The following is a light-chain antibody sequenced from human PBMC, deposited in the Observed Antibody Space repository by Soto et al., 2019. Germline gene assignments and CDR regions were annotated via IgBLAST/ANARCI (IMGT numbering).Light chain of an antibody. CDR1: QSVTSSY. CDR2: GTS. CDR3: QHYGSSRT. J-gene: IGKJ1*01. Sequence: EIVLTQSPATLSLSPGERATLSCRASQSVTSSYLAWYQQKPGQAPRLLLYGTSSRATGIPERFSGSGSGTDFTLTISRLEPEDFAVYYCQHYGSSRTFGQGTKVDIK. V-gene: IGKV3-20*01.